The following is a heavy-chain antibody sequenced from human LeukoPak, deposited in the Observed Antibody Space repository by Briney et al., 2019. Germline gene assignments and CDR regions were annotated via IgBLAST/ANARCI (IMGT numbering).Heavy chain of an antibody. Sequence: GGSLRLSCAASGFTFSSYAMSWVRQAPGKGLEWVSVISNSGGSTFYADSVKGRFTISRDNSKNTLYLQMNSLRAEDTAVYFCARGGRYFDWLPHDYWGQGSLVTVSS. CDR1: GFTFSSYA. D-gene: IGHD3-9*01. CDR2: ISNSGGST. V-gene: IGHV3-23*01. J-gene: IGHJ4*02. CDR3: ARGGRYFDWLPHDY.